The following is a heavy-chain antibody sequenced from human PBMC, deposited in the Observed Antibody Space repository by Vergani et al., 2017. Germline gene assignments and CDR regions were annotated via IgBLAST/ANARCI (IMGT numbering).Heavy chain of an antibody. CDR2: IWYDGSNK. J-gene: IGHJ4*02. D-gene: IGHD7-27*01. CDR3: ARGINWAYFDY. Sequence: QVQLVESGGGLVKPGGSLRLSCAASGFTFSDYYMHWVRQAPGKGLEWVAVIWYDGSNKYYADSVKGRFTVSRDNSKNTFYLQMNSLRAEDTAVYYCARGINWAYFDYWGQGTLVTVSS. V-gene: IGHV3-33*08. CDR1: GFTFSDYY.